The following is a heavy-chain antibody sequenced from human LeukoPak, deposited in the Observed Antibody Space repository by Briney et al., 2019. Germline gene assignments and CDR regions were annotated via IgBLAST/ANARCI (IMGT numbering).Heavy chain of an antibody. J-gene: IGHJ3*02. V-gene: IGHV4-30-4*08. CDR1: GGSISSGDYY. CDR3: ARADYYDSSDPFDI. CDR2: ICYSGST. Sequence: SETLSLTCTVSGGSISSGDYYWSWIRQPPGTGLEWIGYICYSGSTYYNPSLKSRVTISVDTSKNQFSLKLSSVTAADTAVYYCARADYYDSSDPFDIWGQGTMVTVSS. D-gene: IGHD3-22*01.